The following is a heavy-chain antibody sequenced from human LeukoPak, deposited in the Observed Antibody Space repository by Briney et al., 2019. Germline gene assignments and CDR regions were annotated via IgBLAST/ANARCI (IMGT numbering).Heavy chain of an antibody. CDR1: GYTFTSYG. CDR2: ISAYNGNT. D-gene: IGHD5-12*01. Sequence: ASVKVSCKASGYTFTSYGISWVRQAPGQGLEWMGWISAYNGNTNYAQKLQGRVTMTTDTSTSTAYMELRSLRSDDTAVYYCASSGYESYYCYGMDVWGQGTTVTVSS. V-gene: IGHV1-18*01. CDR3: ASSGYESYYCYGMDV. J-gene: IGHJ6*02.